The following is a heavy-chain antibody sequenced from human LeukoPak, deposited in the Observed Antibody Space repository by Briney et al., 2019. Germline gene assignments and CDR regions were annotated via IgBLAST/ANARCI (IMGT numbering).Heavy chain of an antibody. D-gene: IGHD1-26*01. V-gene: IGHV1-69*01. CDR1: GGTFSSYA. CDR2: IIPIFGTA. Sequence: GSSVKVSCKASGGTFSSYAISWVRQAPGQGLEWMGGIIPIFGTANYAQKFQGRVTITADESTSTAYMEPSSLRSEDTAVYYCARDQGRLSGSYNYYYMDVWGKGTTVTISS. CDR3: ARDQGRLSGSYNYYYMDV. J-gene: IGHJ6*03.